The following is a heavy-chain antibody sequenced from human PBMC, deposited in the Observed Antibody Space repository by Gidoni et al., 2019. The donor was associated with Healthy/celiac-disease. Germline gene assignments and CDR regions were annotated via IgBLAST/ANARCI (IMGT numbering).Heavy chain of an antibody. CDR2: ISYDGSNK. CDR3: AKDRDDYGGNSGSDY. D-gene: IGHD4-17*01. J-gene: IGHJ4*02. V-gene: IGHV3-30*18. Sequence: QVQLVESGGGVVQPGRSLRLSCAASGFTFSSYGMHWVRQAPGKGLEWVAVISYDGSNKYYADSVKGRFTISRDNSKNTLYLQMNSLRAEDTAVYYCAKDRDDYGGNSGSDYWGQGTLVTVSS. CDR1: GFTFSSYG.